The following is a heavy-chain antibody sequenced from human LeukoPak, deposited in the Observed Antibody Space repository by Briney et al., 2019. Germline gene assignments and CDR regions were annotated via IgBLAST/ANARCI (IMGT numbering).Heavy chain of an antibody. CDR3: ARRSMYSSSSAFNL. CDR2: ITYSGST. CDR1: GGSFGGYY. V-gene: IGHV4-34*01. D-gene: IGHD6-6*01. Sequence: KTSETLSLTCAVYGGSFGGYYWTWIRQPPGKGLEWIGEITYSGSTNYNPSLKSRVTISVDTSKNQFSLNLSSVTAADTAVYYCARRSMYSSSSAFNLWGQGTLVTVSS. J-gene: IGHJ4*02.